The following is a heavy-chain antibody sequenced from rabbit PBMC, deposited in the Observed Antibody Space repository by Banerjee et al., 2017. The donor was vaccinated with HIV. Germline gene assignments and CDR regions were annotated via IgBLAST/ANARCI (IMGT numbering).Heavy chain of an antibody. CDR1: GFTISSSYY. V-gene: IGHV1S40*01. CDR2: IYAGSTGNT. Sequence: QSLEESGGGLVQPEGSLALTCKASGFTISSSYYMCWVRQAPGKGLEWIACIYAGSTGNTYYASWAKGRFTISKTSSTTVTLQMTSLTAADTATYFCARWGGVLVDLWGPGTLVTVS. CDR3: ARWGGVLVDL. J-gene: IGHJ4*01. D-gene: IGHD8-1*01.